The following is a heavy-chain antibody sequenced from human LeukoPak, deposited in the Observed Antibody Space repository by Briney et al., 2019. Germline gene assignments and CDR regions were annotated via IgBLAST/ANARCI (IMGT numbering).Heavy chain of an antibody. CDR3: AKAELLDYFDS. CDR1: GFTFDAYA. V-gene: IGHV3-9*01. CDR2: ISWDSANT. Sequence: TGRSLRLSCAASGFTFDAYAMHVVRQAPGKCLEGFSGISWDSANTGYADSVKGRFTISRDTAKTSLYLKMNSLRAEDTALYYCAKAELLDYFDSWGQGTLVTVSS. D-gene: IGHD1-26*01. J-gene: IGHJ4*02.